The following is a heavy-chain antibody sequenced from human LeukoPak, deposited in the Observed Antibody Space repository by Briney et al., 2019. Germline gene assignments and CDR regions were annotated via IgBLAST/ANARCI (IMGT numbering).Heavy chain of an antibody. D-gene: IGHD3-10*01. CDR1: GYTFTADY. V-gene: IGHV1-2*02. Sequence: ASVKVSCKASGYTFTADYMHWVRQAPGQGLEWMGWINPNSGGTNYAQKFQGRVTMTRDTSISTAYMELSRLTSDDTAVYYCARGAEVVRRVIDWFDPWGQGTLVTVSS. J-gene: IGHJ5*02. CDR3: ARGAEVVRRVIDWFDP. CDR2: INPNSGGT.